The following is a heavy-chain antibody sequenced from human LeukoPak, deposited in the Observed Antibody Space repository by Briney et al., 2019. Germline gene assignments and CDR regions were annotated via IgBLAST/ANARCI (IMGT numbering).Heavy chain of an antibody. J-gene: IGHJ3*02. CDR2: ISAYNGNT. CDR1: GYTFTSYG. CDR3: ASGLLLWFGEVDAFDI. V-gene: IGHV1-18*01. Sequence: ASVKVSCKASGYTFTSYGISWVRQAPGQGLEWMGWISAYNGNTNYAQKFQGRVTMTRDTSISTAYMELSRLRSDDTAVYYCASGLLLWFGEVDAFDIWGQGTMVTVSS. D-gene: IGHD3-10*01.